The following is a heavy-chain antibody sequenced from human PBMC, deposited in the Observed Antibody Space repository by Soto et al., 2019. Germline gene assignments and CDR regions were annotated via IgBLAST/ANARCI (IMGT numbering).Heavy chain of an antibody. Sequence: SVKVSCKASGYTFTSYDINWVRQATGQGLEWMGWMNPNSGNTGYAQKLQGRVTMTRNTSISTAYMELSSLGSEDTAVYYCASQAKDVDYESAFDIWGQGTMVTVSS. CDR3: ASQAKDVDYESAFDI. D-gene: IGHD4-17*01. CDR2: MNPNSGNT. CDR1: GYTFTSYD. V-gene: IGHV1-8*01. J-gene: IGHJ3*02.